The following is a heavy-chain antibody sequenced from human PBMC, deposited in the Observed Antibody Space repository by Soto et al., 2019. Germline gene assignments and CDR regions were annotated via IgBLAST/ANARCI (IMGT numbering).Heavy chain of an antibody. J-gene: IGHJ4*02. V-gene: IGHV1-69*02. CDR2: IIPILGIA. D-gene: IGHD2-2*01. CDR1: GGTFSSYT. CDR3: ARVTVVVPAAEAAFDY. Sequence: QVQLVQSGAEVKKPGSSVKVSCKAPGGTFSSYTISWVRQAPGQGVEWMGRIIPILGIANYAQKFQGRVTITADKSTSTAYMELSSLRSEDPAVYYCARVTVVVPAAEAAFDYWGQGTLVTVSS.